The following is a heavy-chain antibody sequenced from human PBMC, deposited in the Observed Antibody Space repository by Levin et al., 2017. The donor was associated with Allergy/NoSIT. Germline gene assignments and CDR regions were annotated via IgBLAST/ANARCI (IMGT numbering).Heavy chain of an antibody. CDR3: ARATMVRGDLDY. J-gene: IGHJ4*02. CDR2: IYYSGST. V-gene: IGHV4-59*01. Sequence: SETPSLTCTVSGGSISSYYWSWIRQPPGKGLEWIGYIYYSGSTNYNPSLKSRVTISVDTSKKQFSLNLISVTAADTAVYYCARATMVRGDLDYWGQGTLVTVSS. D-gene: IGHD3-10*01. CDR1: GGSISSYY.